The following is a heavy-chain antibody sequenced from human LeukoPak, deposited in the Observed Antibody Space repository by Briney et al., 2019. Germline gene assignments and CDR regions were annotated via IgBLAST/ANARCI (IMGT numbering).Heavy chain of an antibody. Sequence: GGSLRLSCAASGFTFSSYAMHWVRQAPGKGLEWVAVISYDGSNKYYADSVKGRFTISRDNTKNTLYLQMNSLRAEDTAVYYRARDGSSYYDFWSGPDYWGQGTLVTVSS. CDR2: ISYDGSNK. CDR1: GFTFSSYA. D-gene: IGHD3-3*01. CDR3: ARDGSSYYDFWSGPDY. J-gene: IGHJ4*02. V-gene: IGHV3-30-3*01.